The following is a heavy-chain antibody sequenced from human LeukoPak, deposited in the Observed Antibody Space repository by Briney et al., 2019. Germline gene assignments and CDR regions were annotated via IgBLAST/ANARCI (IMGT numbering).Heavy chain of an antibody. CDR1: GGSISSYY. CDR2: IYYSGST. CDR3: ARLRYFDWLLENAFDI. J-gene: IGHJ3*02. V-gene: IGHV4-59*08. D-gene: IGHD3-9*01. Sequence: PSETLSLTCTVSGGSISSYYWSWIRQPPGKGLEWIGYIYYSGSTNYNPSLKSRVTISVDTSKNQFSLKLSSVTAADTAVYYCARLRYFDWLLENAFDIWGQGTMVTVSS.